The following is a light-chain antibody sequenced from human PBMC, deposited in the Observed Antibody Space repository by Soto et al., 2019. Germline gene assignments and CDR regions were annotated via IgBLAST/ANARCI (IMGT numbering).Light chain of an antibody. Sequence: EIVLTQSPATLSLSPGERATLSCRASQSVSSYLAWDQQKPGQAPRLLIYDVSNRATGIPARFSGSGSGTDFTLTISSLEPEDFAVYYCQQRSTWPPIIFGQGTRLEIK. CDR1: QSVSSY. V-gene: IGKV3-11*01. J-gene: IGKJ5*01. CDR3: QQRSTWPPII. CDR2: DVS.